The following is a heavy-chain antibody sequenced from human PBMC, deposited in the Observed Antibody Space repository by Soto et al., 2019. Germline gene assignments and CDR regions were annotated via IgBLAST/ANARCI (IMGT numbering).Heavy chain of an antibody. J-gene: IGHJ4*02. CDR2: ISYDGSNK. V-gene: IGHV3-30*18. D-gene: IGHD3-10*01. CDR3: AKARPLLPAY. Sequence: QVQLVESGGGVVQPGRSLRLSCAASGFTFSSYGMHWVRQAPGKGLEWVAVISYDGSNKYYADSVKGRFTISRDNSKYALYLQMNSLRAEDPAVYYCAKARPLLPAYWGQATLVTVSS. CDR1: GFTFSSYG.